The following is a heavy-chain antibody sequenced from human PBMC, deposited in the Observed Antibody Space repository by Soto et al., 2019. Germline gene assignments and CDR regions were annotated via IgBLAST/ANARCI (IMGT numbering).Heavy chain of an antibody. CDR3: ARPNGSGSYYTDAFDI. Sequence: SETLSLTCTVSGGSISSSSYYWGWIRQPPGKGLEWIGSIYYSGSTYYNPSLKSRVTISVDTSKNQFSLTLSSVTAADTAVYYCARPNGSGSYYTDAFDIWGQGTMVTVSS. CDR1: GGSISSSSYY. J-gene: IGHJ3*02. V-gene: IGHV4-39*01. CDR2: IYYSGST. D-gene: IGHD3-10*01.